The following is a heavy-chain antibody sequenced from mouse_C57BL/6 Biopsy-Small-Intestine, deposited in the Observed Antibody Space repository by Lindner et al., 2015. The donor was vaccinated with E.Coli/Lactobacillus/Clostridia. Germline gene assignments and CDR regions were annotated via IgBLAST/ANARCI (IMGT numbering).Heavy chain of an antibody. V-gene: IGHV1-19*01. Sequence: VQLHESGPVLVKPGASVKMSCKASGYTFTDYYMNWVKQSHGKSLEWIGVINPYNGGTSYNQKFKGKATLTVDKSSSTAYMELNSLTSEDSAVYYCAKGSVIYYDYDEIAYWGQGTLVTVSA. D-gene: IGHD2-4*01. CDR1: GYTFTDYY. CDR2: INPYNGGT. J-gene: IGHJ3*01. CDR3: AKGSVIYYDYDEIAY.